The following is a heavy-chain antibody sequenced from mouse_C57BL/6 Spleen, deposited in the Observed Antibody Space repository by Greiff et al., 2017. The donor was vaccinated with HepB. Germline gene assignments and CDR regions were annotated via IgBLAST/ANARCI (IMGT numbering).Heavy chain of an antibody. J-gene: IGHJ2*01. D-gene: IGHD1-1*01. CDR2: IHPNSGST. V-gene: IGHV1-64*01. CDR1: GYTFTSYW. CDR3: ARGRDGPTEEFDY. Sequence: VQLQQPGAELVKPGASVKLSCKASGYTFTSYWMHWVKQRPGQGLEWIGMIHPNSGSTNYNEKFKSKATLTVDKSSSTAYMQLSSLTSEDSAVYYCARGRDGPTEEFDYWGQGTTLTGSS.